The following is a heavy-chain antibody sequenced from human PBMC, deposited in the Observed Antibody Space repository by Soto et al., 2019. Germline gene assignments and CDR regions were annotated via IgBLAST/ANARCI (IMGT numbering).Heavy chain of an antibody. CDR3: ASRGYSYGYYYYGMDV. D-gene: IGHD5-18*01. CDR1: GGSISSSSYY. J-gene: IGHJ6*02. Sequence: LSLTCTVSGGSISSSSYYWGWIRQPPGKGLEWIGSIYYSGSTYYNPSLKSRVTISVDASKNQFSLKLSSVTAADTAVYYCASRGYSYGYYYYGMDVWGQGTTVTVSS. V-gene: IGHV4-39*01. CDR2: IYYSGST.